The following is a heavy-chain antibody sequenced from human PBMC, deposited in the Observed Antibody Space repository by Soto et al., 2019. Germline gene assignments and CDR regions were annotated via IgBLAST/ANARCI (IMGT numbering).Heavy chain of an antibody. CDR3: AKNLPRTGRFDY. Sequence: ASETLSLTCSPSGASITSTTYFWAWIRQPPGKGLEWVGSIYYSGKTHHNPSLKSRTTISVDRSRNQFSLQVSSVTAADTAVYYCAKNLPRTGRFDYWGQGTVVTVSS. J-gene: IGHJ4*02. CDR1: GASITSTTYF. V-gene: IGHV4-39*01. CDR2: IYYSGKT.